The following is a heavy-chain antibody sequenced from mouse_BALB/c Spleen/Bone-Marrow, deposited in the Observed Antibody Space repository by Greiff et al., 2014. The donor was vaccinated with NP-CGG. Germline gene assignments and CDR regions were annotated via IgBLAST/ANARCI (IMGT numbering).Heavy chain of an antibody. CDR3: ARQYDYDGAWFAY. D-gene: IGHD2-4*01. V-gene: IGHV5-9-3*01. CDR2: ISSGGSYT. J-gene: IGHJ3*01. Sequence: EVQLVESGGGLVKPGGSLKLSCAASGFTFSSYAMSWVRQTPGKRLEWVATISSGGSYTYYPDSVKGRFTISRDNAKNTLYLQMSSLRSEDTAMYYCARQYDYDGAWFAYWGQGTLVTVSA. CDR1: GFTFSSYA.